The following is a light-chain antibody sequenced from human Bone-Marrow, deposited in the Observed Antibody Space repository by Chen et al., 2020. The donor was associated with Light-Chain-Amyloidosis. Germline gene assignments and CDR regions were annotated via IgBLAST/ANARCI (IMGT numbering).Light chain of an antibody. CDR1: QTISSDH. CDR2: GVS. V-gene: IGKV3-20*01. Sequence: EIVLTQSPGTLSLSPGERATLSCRASQTISSDHLAWYQQKPGRAPRLLMYGVSSRANGIPDRFSGGGSGTDFTLTISSLEPEDFAVYYCQQYGVSPRTFGQGTKVDMK. J-gene: IGKJ1*01. CDR3: QQYGVSPRT.